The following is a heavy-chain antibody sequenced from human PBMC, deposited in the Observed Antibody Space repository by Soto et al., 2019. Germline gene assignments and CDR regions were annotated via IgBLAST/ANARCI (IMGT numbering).Heavy chain of an antibody. D-gene: IGHD6-19*01. Sequence: GGSLRLSCAPSGFTFDDYAMHWVPRSPGKGLEWVSGISWNSGSIGYADSVKGRFTISRDNAKNSLYLQMNSLRAEDTALYYCAKDGQWLVQDYYYYMDVWGKGT. CDR1: GFTFDDYA. J-gene: IGHJ6*03. V-gene: IGHV3-9*01. CDR3: AKDGQWLVQDYYYYMDV. CDR2: ISWNSGSI.